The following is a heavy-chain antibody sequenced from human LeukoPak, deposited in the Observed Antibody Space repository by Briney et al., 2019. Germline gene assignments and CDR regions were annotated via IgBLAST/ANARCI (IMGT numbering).Heavy chain of an antibody. CDR3: ARHRYSSSWSSSLDAFDI. V-gene: IGHV4-34*01. J-gene: IGHJ3*02. D-gene: IGHD6-13*01. Sequence: SETLSLTCAVYGGSFSGYYWSWIRQPPGKGLEWIGSIYYSGSTYYNPSLKSRVTISVDTSKNQFSLKLSSVTAADTAVYYCARHRYSSSWSSSLDAFDIWGQGTMVTVSS. CDR2: IYYSGST. CDR1: GGSFSGYY.